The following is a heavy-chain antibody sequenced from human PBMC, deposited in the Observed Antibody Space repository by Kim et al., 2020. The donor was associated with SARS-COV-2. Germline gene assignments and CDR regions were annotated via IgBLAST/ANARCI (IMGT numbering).Heavy chain of an antibody. D-gene: IGHD6-19*01. CDR2: IYYSGST. CDR3: ARWYSSGQGADAFDI. V-gene: IGHV4-39*01. J-gene: IGHJ3*02. Sequence: SETLSLTCTVSGGSISSSSYYWGWIRQPPGKGLEWIGSIYYSGSTYYNPSLKSRVTISVDTSKNQFSLKLSSVTAADTAVYYCARWYSSGQGADAFDIWGQGTMVTVSS. CDR1: GGSISSSSYY.